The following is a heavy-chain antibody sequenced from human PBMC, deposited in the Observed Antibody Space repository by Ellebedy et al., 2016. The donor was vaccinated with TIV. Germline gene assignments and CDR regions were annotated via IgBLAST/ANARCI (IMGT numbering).Heavy chain of an antibody. Sequence: MPSETLSLTCTVSGGSISSYYWNWIRQSPGKGLEWIGYIDYSGSTYYNASLKSRVTISLGTSNNQFSLKLSSVTAADPAVYYCASGPAATGEFDSWGQGTLVTVSS. CDR1: GGSISSYY. J-gene: IGHJ4*02. V-gene: IGHV4-59*08. CDR2: IDYSGST. CDR3: ASGPAATGEFDS. D-gene: IGHD6-13*01.